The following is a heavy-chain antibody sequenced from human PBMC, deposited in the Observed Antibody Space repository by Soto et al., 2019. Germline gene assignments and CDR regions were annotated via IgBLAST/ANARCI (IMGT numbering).Heavy chain of an antibody. CDR3: AREFQQQPLDY. V-gene: IGHV1-18*01. Sequence: SVKVSCKASGYTFTTYGISWVRQAPGQGLEWMGWISTYNGNTNYAQKLQGRVTMTTDTSTSTAYMELRSLRSDDTAVYYCAREFQQQPLDYWGQGTLVTVSS. J-gene: IGHJ4*02. D-gene: IGHD6-13*01. CDR2: ISTYNGNT. CDR1: GYTFTTYG.